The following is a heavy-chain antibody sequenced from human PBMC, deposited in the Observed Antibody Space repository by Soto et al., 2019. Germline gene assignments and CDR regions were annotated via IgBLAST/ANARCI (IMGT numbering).Heavy chain of an antibody. J-gene: IGHJ4*02. CDR3: ARSTPDYYDSSGYPLDY. V-gene: IGHV4-34*01. D-gene: IGHD3-22*01. CDR2: INHSGST. CDR1: GGSFSGYY. Sequence: TSETLSLTCAVYGGSFSGYYWSWIRQPPGKGLEWIGEINHSGSTNYNPSLKSRVTISVDTSKNQFSLKLSSVTAADTAVYYCARSTPDYYDSSGYPLDYWGQGTLVTVSS.